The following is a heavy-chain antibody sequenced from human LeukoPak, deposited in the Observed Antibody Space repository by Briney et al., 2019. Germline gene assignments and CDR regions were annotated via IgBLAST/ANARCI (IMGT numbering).Heavy chain of an antibody. J-gene: IGHJ6*02. D-gene: IGHD2-15*01. Sequence: GGSLRLSCAASGFTFSSYSMNWVRQAPGKGLEWVTSISSSSSYIYYADSVKGRFTISRDNAKNSLYLQMNSLRAEDTAVYYCARDRGYCSGGSCYPYYYCGMDVWGQGTTVTVSS. CDR1: GFTFSSYS. V-gene: IGHV3-21*01. CDR3: ARDRGYCSGGSCYPYYYCGMDV. CDR2: ISSSSSYI.